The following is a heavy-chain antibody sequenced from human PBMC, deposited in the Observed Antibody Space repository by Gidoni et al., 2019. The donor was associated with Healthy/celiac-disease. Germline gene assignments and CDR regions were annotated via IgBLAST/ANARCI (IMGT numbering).Heavy chain of an antibody. CDR2: IKSKADGGTT. V-gene: IGHV3-15*01. D-gene: IGHD4-17*01. CDR1: GFTFSNAW. CDR3: TTLAYGDYGPGDAFDI. J-gene: IGHJ3*02. Sequence: EVQLVESGGGLVKPGGSLRLSCAAYGFTFSNAWMSWVRQAPGKGLEWVGRIKSKADGGTTDYAAPVKGRFTISRDDSKNTLYLQMNSLKTEDTAVYYCTTLAYGDYGPGDAFDIWGQGTMVTVSS.